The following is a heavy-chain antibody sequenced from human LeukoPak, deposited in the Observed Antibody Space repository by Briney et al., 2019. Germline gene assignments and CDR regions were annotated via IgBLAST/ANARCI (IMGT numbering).Heavy chain of an antibody. D-gene: IGHD2-15*01. V-gene: IGHV4-4*02. J-gene: IGHJ4*02. CDR3: ARGPCSGGSCYSPLYATSGYFDY. CDR2: IYHSGST. CDR1: GGSISSSNW. Sequence: SGTLSLTCAVSGGSISSSNWWSWVRQPPGKGLEWIGEIYHSGSTNYNPSLKSRVTISVDKSKNQFSLKLSSVTAADTAVYYCARGPCSGGSCYSPLYATSGYFDYWGQGTLVTVSS.